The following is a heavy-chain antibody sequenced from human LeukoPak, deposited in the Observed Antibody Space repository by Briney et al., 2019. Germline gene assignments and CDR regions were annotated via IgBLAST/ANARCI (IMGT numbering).Heavy chain of an antibody. J-gene: IGHJ3*02. CDR2: IYTGDSDT. D-gene: IGHD3-22*01. CDR3: ARQGSSGIDAFDI. Sequence: GESLKISCKGSGYSFTSYWIGWVRQMPGKGLEWMGIIYTGDSDTRYSPSFQGQATISADKSISTAYLQWSSLKASDTAMYYCARQGSSGIDAFDIWGQGTMVTVSS. V-gene: IGHV5-51*01. CDR1: GYSFTSYW.